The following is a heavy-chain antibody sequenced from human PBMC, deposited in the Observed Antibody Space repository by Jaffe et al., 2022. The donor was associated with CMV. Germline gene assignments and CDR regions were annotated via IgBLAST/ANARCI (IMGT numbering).Heavy chain of an antibody. CDR2: IWYDGSNK. V-gene: IGHV3-33*08. D-gene: IGHD6-19*01. Sequence: QVQLVESGGGVVQPGRSLRLSCAASGFTFSSYGMHWVRQAPGKGLEWVAVIWYDGSNKYYADSVKGRFTISRDNSKNTLYLQMNSLRAEDTAVYYCARSVADSYYYYYMDVWGKGTTVTVSS. CDR3: ARSVADSYYYYYMDV. J-gene: IGHJ6*03. CDR1: GFTFSSYG.